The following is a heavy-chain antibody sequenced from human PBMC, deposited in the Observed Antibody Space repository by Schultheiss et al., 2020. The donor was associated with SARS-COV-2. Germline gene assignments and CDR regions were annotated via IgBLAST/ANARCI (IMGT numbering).Heavy chain of an antibody. CDR2: INWNGGST. CDR3: ARTEMATTGYYFDY. J-gene: IGHJ4*02. CDR1: GFTFDDYG. V-gene: IGHV3-20*04. Sequence: GESLKISCAASGFTFDDYGMSWVRQAPGKGLEWVSGINWNGGSTGYADSVKGRFTISRDNAKNSLYLQMNSLRAEDTALYYCARTEMATTGYYFDYWGQGTLVTVSS. D-gene: IGHD5-24*01.